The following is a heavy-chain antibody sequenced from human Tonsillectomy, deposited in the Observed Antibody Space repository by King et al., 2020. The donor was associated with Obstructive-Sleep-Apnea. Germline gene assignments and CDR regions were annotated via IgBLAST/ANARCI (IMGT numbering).Heavy chain of an antibody. CDR2: MWYDGSNK. D-gene: IGHD4-17*01. J-gene: IGHJ4*02. CDR1: GFTFSSYG. CDR3: AKERDYGDYVPYYFDY. Sequence: VQLVESGGGVVQPGRSLRLSCAASGFTFSSYGMHWVRQAPGKGLEWVAVMWYDGSNKYYADSVKGRFTISRDNSKNTLYLQMNSLRAEDTAVYYCAKERDYGDYVPYYFDYWGQGTLVTVSS. V-gene: IGHV3-33*06.